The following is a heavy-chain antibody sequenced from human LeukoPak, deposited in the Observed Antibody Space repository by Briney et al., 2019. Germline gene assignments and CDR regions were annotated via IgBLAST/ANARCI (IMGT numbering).Heavy chain of an antibody. V-gene: IGHV4-38-2*02. CDR3: ARDRVGYMDV. CDR1: GYSISSGYY. CDR2: IYHSGST. D-gene: IGHD1-26*01. Sequence: SETLSLTCTVPGYSISSGYYWGWIRQPPGKGLEWIGSIYHSGSTYYNPSLKSRVTISVDTSKNQFSLKLSSVTAADTAVYYCARDRVGYMDVWGKGTTVTISS. J-gene: IGHJ6*03.